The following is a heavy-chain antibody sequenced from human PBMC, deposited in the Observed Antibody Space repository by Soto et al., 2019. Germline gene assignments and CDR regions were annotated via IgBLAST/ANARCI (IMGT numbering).Heavy chain of an antibody. V-gene: IGHV3-23*01. CDR2: ISDSDGGT. CDR3: AKGRTFFDF. J-gene: IGHJ4*02. CDR1: GFAFSAYA. Sequence: GGSLRLSCAASGFAFSAYAMTWVRQAPGKGLEWVSDISDSDGGTHYADSVKGRFTISRDNAKNTLYLQMDRLRVEDAVVYYCAKGRTFFDFWGQGTLVTVSS.